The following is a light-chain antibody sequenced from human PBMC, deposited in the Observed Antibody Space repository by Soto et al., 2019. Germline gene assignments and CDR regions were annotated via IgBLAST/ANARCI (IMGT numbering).Light chain of an antibody. Sequence: QSVLTQPASVSGSPGQAITISCTGTSSDVVGYTYVSWYQQHPGKAPKFIIYDVSNRPSGVSNRSSGSKSGNTASLTISGLQAEDEADYYCSSYTTSNTRQIVFGTGTKVTVL. CDR2: DVS. CDR3: SSYTTSNTRQIV. CDR1: SSDVVGYTY. V-gene: IGLV2-14*01. J-gene: IGLJ1*01.